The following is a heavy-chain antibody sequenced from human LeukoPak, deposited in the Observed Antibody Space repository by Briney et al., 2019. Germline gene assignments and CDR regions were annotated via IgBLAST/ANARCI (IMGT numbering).Heavy chain of an antibody. V-gene: IGHV3-33*01. J-gene: IGHJ4*02. CDR2: IWYDGNDK. CDR3: ARDAVSAGTLTTDY. Sequence: GRSLRLSCAASGFTFSNYAMHWVRQSPGKGLERVAVIWYDGNDKYYRDSVKGRFTISRDNSKNTLYLQMNSLRVEDTALYYCARDAVSAGTLTTDYWGQGTLVTVSS. D-gene: IGHD6-13*01. CDR1: GFTFSNYA.